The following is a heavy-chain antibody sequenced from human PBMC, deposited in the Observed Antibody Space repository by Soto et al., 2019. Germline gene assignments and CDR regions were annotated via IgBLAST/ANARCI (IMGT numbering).Heavy chain of an antibody. CDR2: VYPSDSHT. Sequence: PGESLKISCKGSGFSFTSQWIAWVRQMPGKGLEWMGTVYPSDSHTRYSPSFQGQVTISADKSISTAYLQWSSLKASDTAMYYWARQWGETYTPMDHGGQGTLVTVSS. CDR3: ARQWGETYTPMDH. D-gene: IGHD5-18*01. J-gene: IGHJ4*02. V-gene: IGHV5-51*01. CDR1: GFSFTSQW.